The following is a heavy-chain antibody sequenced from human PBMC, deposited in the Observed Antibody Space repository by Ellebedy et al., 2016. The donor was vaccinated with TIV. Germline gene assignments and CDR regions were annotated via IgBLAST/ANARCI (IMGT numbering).Heavy chain of an antibody. V-gene: IGHV3-73*01. CDR3: AREISAAGYFDY. J-gene: IGHJ4*02. CDR2: MRSKADNYAT. D-gene: IGHD6-13*01. Sequence: GESLKISXAASGFTFSGSAMHWVRQASGKGLEWVGRMRSKADNYATAYAASVRGRFTISRDDSKNTAYLQMNSLKTEDTAVYYCAREISAAGYFDYWGQGTLVTVSS. CDR1: GFTFSGSA.